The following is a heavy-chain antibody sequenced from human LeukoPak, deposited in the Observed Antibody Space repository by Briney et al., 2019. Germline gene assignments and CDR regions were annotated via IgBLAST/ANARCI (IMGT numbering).Heavy chain of an antibody. CDR2: IYSGGST. D-gene: IGHD4-23*01. V-gene: IGHV3-53*01. CDR3: ARDRRDYGGNPSNYYGMDV. Sequence: GGSLRLSCAASGFTVSSNYMSWVRQAPGKGLEWVPVIYSGGSTYYADSVKGRLTISRDNSKNTLYLQMNSLRAEDTAVYYCARDRRDYGGNPSNYYGMDVWGQGTTVTVSS. CDR1: GFTVSSNY. J-gene: IGHJ6*02.